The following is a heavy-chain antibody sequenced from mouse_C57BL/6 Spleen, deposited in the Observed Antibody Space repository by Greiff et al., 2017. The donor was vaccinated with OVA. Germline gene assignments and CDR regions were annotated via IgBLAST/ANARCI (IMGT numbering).Heavy chain of an antibody. CDR2: ISSGSSTI. CDR3: ARKPDYYGSSYWYVDV. D-gene: IGHD1-1*01. Sequence: EVKVVESGGGLVKPGGSLKLSCAASGFTFSDYGMHWVRQAPEKGLEWVAYISSGSSTIYYADTVKGRFTISRDNAKNTLFLQMTSLRSEDTAMYYCARKPDYYGSSYWYVDVWGTGTTVTVSS. V-gene: IGHV5-17*01. J-gene: IGHJ1*03. CDR1: GFTFSDYG.